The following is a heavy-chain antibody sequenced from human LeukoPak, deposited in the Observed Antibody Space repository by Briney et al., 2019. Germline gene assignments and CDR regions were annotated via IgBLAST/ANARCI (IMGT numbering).Heavy chain of an antibody. Sequence: SETLSLACTVSGGSINTYYWSWIRQPPGKGLEWIGYIYYSGSTNYNPSLKSRVTISVDTSKNQFSLKLSSVTAADTAVYYCARVAWNHGYYYYYYMDVWGKGTTVTVSS. CDR1: GGSINTYY. V-gene: IGHV4-59*01. D-gene: IGHD1-14*01. CDR2: IYYSGST. J-gene: IGHJ6*03. CDR3: ARVAWNHGYYYYYYMDV.